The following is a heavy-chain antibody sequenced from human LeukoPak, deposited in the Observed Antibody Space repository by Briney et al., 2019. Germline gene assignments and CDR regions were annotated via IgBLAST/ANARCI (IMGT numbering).Heavy chain of an antibody. J-gene: IGHJ4*02. V-gene: IGHV1-46*01. CDR1: VYTFTSYN. CDR2: MNPSGSST. D-gene: IGHD3-22*01. Sequence: ASVKVSCKPSVYTFTSYNIHWVRPAPEQGLECMGIMNPSGSSTSYAQKDQGRVTMTRDTSTSTAYMELSSLRPEDTAVYYCARGYSSSGDYDYWGQGTLVTVSS. CDR3: ARGYSSSGDYDY.